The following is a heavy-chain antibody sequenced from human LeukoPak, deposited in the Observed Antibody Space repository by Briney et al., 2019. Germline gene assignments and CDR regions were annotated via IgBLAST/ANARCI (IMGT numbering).Heavy chain of an antibody. D-gene: IGHD5-12*01. V-gene: IGHV1-24*01. CDR1: GYTLTELS. CDR2: FDPEDGET. CDR3: ATGGYGSHAFDI. Sequence: ASVKVSCKVSGYTLTELSMHRVRQAPGKGLEWMGGFDPEDGETIYAQKFQGRVTMTEDTSTDTAYMELSSLRSEDTAVYYCATGGYGSHAFDIWGQGTMVTVSS. J-gene: IGHJ3*02.